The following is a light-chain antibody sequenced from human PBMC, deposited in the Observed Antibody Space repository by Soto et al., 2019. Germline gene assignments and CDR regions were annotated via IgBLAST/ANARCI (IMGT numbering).Light chain of an antibody. CDR3: QQANHFPLT. CDR1: QGISSW. V-gene: IGKV1-12*01. J-gene: IGKJ4*01. Sequence: DIQMTQSPSSVSASVGDRVTITCRASQGISSWLAWFQQKPGKAPRLLIYGASTLYSGVPSRFSGSGSGTYFTLTISSLRPEEFATYFCQQANHFPLTFGGGTKVEI. CDR2: GAS.